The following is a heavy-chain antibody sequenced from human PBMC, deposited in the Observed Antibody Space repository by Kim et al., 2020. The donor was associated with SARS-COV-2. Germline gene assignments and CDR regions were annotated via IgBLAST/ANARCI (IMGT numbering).Heavy chain of an antibody. CDR2: IYYSGST. CDR3: ARKGGADIVAPSYYYYGMDV. D-gene: IGHD5-12*01. J-gene: IGHJ6*02. Sequence: SETLSLTCTVSGGSISSSSYYWGWIRQPPGKGLEWIGSIYYSGSTYYNPSLKSRVTISVDTSKNQFSLKLSSVTAADTAVYYCARKGGADIVAPSYYYYGMDVWGQGTTVTVSS. V-gene: IGHV4-39*01. CDR1: GGSISSSSYY.